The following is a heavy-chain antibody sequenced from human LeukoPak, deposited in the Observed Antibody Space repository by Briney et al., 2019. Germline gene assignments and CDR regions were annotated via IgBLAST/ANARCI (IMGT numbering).Heavy chain of an antibody. CDR2: INHSGST. CDR1: GGSFSGYY. J-gene: IGHJ6*03. CDR3: ARDGNSWGSTSHFYYYMDV. Sequence: LETLSLTCAVYGGSFSGYYWSWIRQPPGKGLEWIGEINHSGSTNYNPSLKSRVTISVDTSKNQFSLKLSSVTAADTAVYYCARDGNSWGSTSHFYYYMDVWGKGTTVTISS. D-gene: IGHD7-27*01. V-gene: IGHV4-34*01.